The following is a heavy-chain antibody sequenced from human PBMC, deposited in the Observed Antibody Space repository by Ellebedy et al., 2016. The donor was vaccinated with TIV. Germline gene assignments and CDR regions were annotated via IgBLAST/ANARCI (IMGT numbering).Heavy chain of an antibody. D-gene: IGHD2-21*01. Sequence: GESLKISCAASGFSFRYYGMYWVRQAPGKGLEWAAFIQYDGSDKHYSDSMKGRFTVSRDSSKNTLYLQMNSLRPEDTALYYCAKLIQHTDRGAVDIWGQGTMVTVSS. V-gene: IGHV3-30*02. J-gene: IGHJ3*02. CDR1: GFSFRYYG. CDR2: IQYDGSDK. CDR3: AKLIQHTDRGAVDI.